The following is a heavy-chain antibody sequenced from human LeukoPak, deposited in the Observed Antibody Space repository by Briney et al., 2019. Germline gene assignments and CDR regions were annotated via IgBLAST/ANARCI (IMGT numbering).Heavy chain of an antibody. CDR2: ISSSSSYI. Sequence: GGSLRLSCAASGFTFSSYSMDWVRQAPGKGLEWVSSISSSSSYIYYADSVKGRFTISRDNSKNTLYLQMNSLRAEDTAVYYCARDGDDSLGGYYYYMDVWGKGTTVTVSS. CDR1: GFTFSSYS. V-gene: IGHV3-21*01. CDR3: ARDGDDSLGGYYYYMDV. J-gene: IGHJ6*03. D-gene: IGHD2-21*02.